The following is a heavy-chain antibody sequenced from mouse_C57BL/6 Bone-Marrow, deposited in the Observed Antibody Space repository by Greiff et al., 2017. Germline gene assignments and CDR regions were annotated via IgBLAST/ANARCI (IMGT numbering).Heavy chain of an antibody. D-gene: IGHD1-1*01. Sequence: QVQLKQPGAELVMPGASVKLSCKASGYTFTSYWMHWVKQRPGQGLEWIGEIDPSDSYTNYNQKFKGKSTLTVDKSSSTAYMQLSSLTSEDSAVYYCARFAYYYGSSFLYWGQGTLVTVSA. CDR2: IDPSDSYT. J-gene: IGHJ3*01. CDR1: GYTFTSYW. CDR3: ARFAYYYGSSFLY. V-gene: IGHV1-69*01.